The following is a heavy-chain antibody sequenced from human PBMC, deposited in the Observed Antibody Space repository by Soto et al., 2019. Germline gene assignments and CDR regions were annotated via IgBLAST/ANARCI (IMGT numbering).Heavy chain of an antibody. V-gene: IGHV4-30-4*01. CDR3: ARPHLSYDYPDT. CDR2: IHYSETI. D-gene: IGHD3-16*01. J-gene: IGHJ3*01. Sequence: QVQLQESGPGLVKASQTLSLTCTVSGASVNSGDYYWSWVRQPPGRGLEWIGYIHYSETIYYNPSLKMRVQKLVETLKTQFSLGGSSVTAADPAVNYLARPHLSYDYPDTWGQGTTVTVSS. CDR1: GASVNSGDYY.